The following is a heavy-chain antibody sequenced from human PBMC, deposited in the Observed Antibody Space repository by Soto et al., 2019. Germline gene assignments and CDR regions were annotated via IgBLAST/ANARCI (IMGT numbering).Heavy chain of an antibody. V-gene: IGHV4-34*01. D-gene: IGHD2-2*01. CDR2: INHSGST. CDR1: GGSFSGYY. J-gene: IGHJ1*01. Sequence: SETLSLTCAVYGGSFSGYYWSWIRQPPGKGLEWIGEINHSGSTNYNPSLKSRVTISVETSKNQFSLRLSSVTAADTAVYYCASSHCSSTTCYFSEYFQHWGQDTLVTVSS. CDR3: ASSHCSSTTCYFSEYFQH.